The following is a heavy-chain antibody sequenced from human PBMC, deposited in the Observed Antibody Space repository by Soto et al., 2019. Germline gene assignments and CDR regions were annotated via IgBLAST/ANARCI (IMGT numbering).Heavy chain of an antibody. CDR1: GGSISSYY. Sequence: PSETLSLTCTVSGGSISSYYWSWIRQPPGKGLEWIGYIYYSGSTNYNPSLKSRVTISVDTSKNQFSLKLSSVTAADTAVYYCARAGYYDSSGYYPLDPWGQGTLVTVSS. CDR2: IYYSGST. D-gene: IGHD3-22*01. CDR3: ARAGYYDSSGYYPLDP. V-gene: IGHV4-59*01. J-gene: IGHJ5*02.